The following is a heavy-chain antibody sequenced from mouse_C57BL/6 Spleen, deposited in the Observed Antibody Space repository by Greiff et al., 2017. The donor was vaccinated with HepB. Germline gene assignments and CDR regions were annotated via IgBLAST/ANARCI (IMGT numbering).Heavy chain of an antibody. CDR3: ARVHDYDVGAFDY. Sequence: QVQLQQPGAELVMPGASVKLSCKASGYTFTSYWMHWVKQRPGQGLEWIGEIDPSDSYTNYNQKFKGKSTLTVDKSSSTAYMQLSSLTSEDSAVYYCARVHDYDVGAFDYWGQGTTLTVSS. V-gene: IGHV1-69*01. CDR2: IDPSDSYT. D-gene: IGHD2-4*01. CDR1: GYTFTSYW. J-gene: IGHJ2*01.